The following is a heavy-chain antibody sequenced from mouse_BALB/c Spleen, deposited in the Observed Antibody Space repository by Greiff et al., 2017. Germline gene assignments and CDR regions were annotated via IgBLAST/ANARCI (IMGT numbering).Heavy chain of an antibody. Sequence: DVQLQESGPGLVKPSQSLSLTCTVTGYSITSDYAWTWIRQFPGNKLEWMGYISYSGSTSYNPSLKSRISITRDTSKNQFFLQLNSVTTEDTATYYCAREGGYGNFAYWGQGTLVTVAA. CDR3: AREGGYGNFAY. J-gene: IGHJ3*01. CDR1: GYSITSDYA. CDR2: ISYSGST. V-gene: IGHV3-2*02. D-gene: IGHD2-10*02.